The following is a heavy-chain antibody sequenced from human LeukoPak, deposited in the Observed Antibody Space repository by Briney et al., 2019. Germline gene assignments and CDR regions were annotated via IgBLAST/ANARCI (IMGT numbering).Heavy chain of an antibody. CDR2: IYYSGST. CDR1: GGPISSYY. D-gene: IGHD6-13*01. J-gene: IGHJ4*02. CDR3: GSSHSSSWYDW. V-gene: IGHV4-59*12. Sequence: SETLSLTCTVSGGPISSYYWSWIRQPPEKGLEWIGYIYYSGSTNYNPSLKSRVTISVDTSKNQFSLKLNSVTAADTAVYYCGSSHSSSWYDWWGQGTLVTVTS.